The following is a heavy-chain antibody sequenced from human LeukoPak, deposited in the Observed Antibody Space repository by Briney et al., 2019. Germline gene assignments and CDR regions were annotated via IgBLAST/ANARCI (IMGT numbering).Heavy chain of an antibody. CDR2: IYSGGST. CDR3: AKAGGSAWYYFDY. CDR1: GFTVSSNY. J-gene: IGHJ4*02. D-gene: IGHD6-19*01. V-gene: IGHV3-53*01. Sequence: QPGGSLRLSCAASGFTVSSNYMSWVRQAPGKGLEWVSVIYSGGSTYYADSVKGRFTISRDNSQNTLYLQVNSLRAEDTAIYYCAKAGGSAWYYFDYWGQGTLVTVSS.